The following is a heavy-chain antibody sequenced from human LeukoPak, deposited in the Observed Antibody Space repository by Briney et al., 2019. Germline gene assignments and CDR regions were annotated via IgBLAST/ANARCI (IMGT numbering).Heavy chain of an antibody. Sequence: SETLSLTCTVSSGSISSSSYYWGWIRQPPGKGLEWIGSIYYSGSTYYNPSLKSRVTISVDTSKNQFSLKLTSVSAADTAVYYCARHGGGSSSVFYSDYWGQGALVTVSS. CDR1: SGSISSSSYY. J-gene: IGHJ4*02. V-gene: IGHV4-39*01. CDR2: IYYSGST. D-gene: IGHD6-13*01. CDR3: ARHGGGSSSVFYSDY.